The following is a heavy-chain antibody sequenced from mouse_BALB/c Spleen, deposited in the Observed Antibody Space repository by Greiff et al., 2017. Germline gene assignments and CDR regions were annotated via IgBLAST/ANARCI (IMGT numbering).Heavy chain of an antibody. CDR2: ISSGSSTI. CDR1: GFTFSSFG. Sequence: EVMLVESGGGLVQPGGSRKLSCAASGFTFSSFGMHWVRQAPEKGLEWVAYISSGSSTIYYADTVKGRFTISRDNPKNTLFLQMTSLRSEDTAMYYCARSGDGYPFAYWGQGTLVTVSA. J-gene: IGHJ3*01. D-gene: IGHD2-3*01. V-gene: IGHV5-17*02. CDR3: ARSGDGYPFAY.